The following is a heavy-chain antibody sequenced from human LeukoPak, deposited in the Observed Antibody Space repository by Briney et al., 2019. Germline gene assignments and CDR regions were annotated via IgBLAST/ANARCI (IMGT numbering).Heavy chain of an antibody. CDR3: ADDSSGGNRY. J-gene: IGHJ3*01. CDR2: ITTSSSYI. Sequence: PGGSLRLSCAASGFTFSTYYMNWVRQAPGKGLEWVSSITTSSSYIYYADSVKGRFTISRDNAKNSLYLQMNSLRAEDTAVYYCADDSSGGNRYWGQGTMVTVSS. V-gene: IGHV3-21*01. D-gene: IGHD2-15*01. CDR1: GFTFSTYY.